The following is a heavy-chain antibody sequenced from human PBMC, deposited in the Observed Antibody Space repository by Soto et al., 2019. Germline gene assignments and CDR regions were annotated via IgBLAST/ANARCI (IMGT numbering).Heavy chain of an antibody. CDR1: GYTCTNHD. V-gene: IGHV1-8*01. CDR2: MNPNSGNT. Sequence: QLQLVQSGAEVKKPGASLKVSCKSSGYTCTNHDISWVRQATGQGLEWMGWMNPNSGNTGYEHKFQGRVTWTRDTSMSTSYMELNSLGSDGTAVYYCARKDYGPTDNWRQGTLVTVS. J-gene: IGHJ4*02. CDR3: ARKDYGPTDN. D-gene: IGHD3-16*01.